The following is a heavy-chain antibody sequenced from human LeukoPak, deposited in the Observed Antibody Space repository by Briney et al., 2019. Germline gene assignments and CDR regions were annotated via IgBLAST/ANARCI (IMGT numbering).Heavy chain of an antibody. J-gene: IGHJ4*02. CDR2: IIPIFGTA. CDR1: GGTFIIYA. Sequence: VASVKVSCKASGGTFIIYAISWVRQAPGQGVEWMGGIIPIFGTANYAQKFQGRVTITADESTSTAYMELSSLRSEYTAVYYFARDIAEGGYWGQGTLVTVSS. D-gene: IGHD6-13*01. CDR3: ARDIAEGGY. V-gene: IGHV1-69*13.